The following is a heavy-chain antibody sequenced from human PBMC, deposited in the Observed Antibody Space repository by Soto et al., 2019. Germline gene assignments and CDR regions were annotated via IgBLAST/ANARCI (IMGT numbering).Heavy chain of an antibody. CDR2: IYHSGST. CDR1: GYSISSGYY. J-gene: IGHJ6*02. CDR3: AREVRGDCSGGSCYSRVGGYYYYGMDV. D-gene: IGHD2-15*01. V-gene: IGHV4-38-2*01. Sequence: TLSLTCAVSGYSISSGYYWGWIRQPPAKGLEWMGSIYHSGSTYYNPSLKSRVTISVDTSKNQFSLKLSSVTAADTAVYYCAREVRGDCSGGSCYSRVGGYYYYGMDVWGQGTTVTVSS.